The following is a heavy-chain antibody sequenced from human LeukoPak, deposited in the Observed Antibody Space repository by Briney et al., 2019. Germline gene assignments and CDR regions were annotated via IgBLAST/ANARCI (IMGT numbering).Heavy chain of an antibody. V-gene: IGHV3-7*01. Sequence: GGSLRLSCVASGFTFSGYWMTWIRQAPGKGLEWVANIRQDGGEKFYADSVRGRFTISRDNAENSLHLQMNSLRAEDTAVYYCARSGLSDKRSWALDDWGQGTLVTVSS. CDR1: GFTFSGYW. CDR2: IRQDGGEK. CDR3: ARSGLSDKRSWALDD. D-gene: IGHD1-26*01. J-gene: IGHJ4*02.